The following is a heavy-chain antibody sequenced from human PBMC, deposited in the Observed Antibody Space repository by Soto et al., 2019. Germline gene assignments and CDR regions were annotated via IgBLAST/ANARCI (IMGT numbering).Heavy chain of an antibody. CDR3: ASSRGVGASPYYFDY. Sequence: GASVKVSCKASGYTFTSYGISWVRQAPGQGLEWMGWISAYNGNTNYAQKLQGRVTMTTDTSTSTAYMELRSLRSDDTAVYYCASSRGVGASPYYFDYWGQGTLVTVSS. CDR1: GYTFTSYG. V-gene: IGHV1-18*01. CDR2: ISAYNGNT. J-gene: IGHJ4*02. D-gene: IGHD1-26*01.